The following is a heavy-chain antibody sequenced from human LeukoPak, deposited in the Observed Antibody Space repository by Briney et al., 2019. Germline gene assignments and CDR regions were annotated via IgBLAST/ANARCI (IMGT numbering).Heavy chain of an antibody. CDR2: ISSSSSYI. J-gene: IGHJ4*02. Sequence: GGSLRLSCAASGFTFSSYSMNWVRQAPGKGLEWVSSISSSSSYIYYADSVKGRFTISRDNAKNSLYLQMNSLRSEDTAIYYCAGDPNRSYFDHWGQGTLVTVSS. V-gene: IGHV3-21*01. CDR3: AGDPNRSYFDH. CDR1: GFTFSSYS. D-gene: IGHD1-14*01.